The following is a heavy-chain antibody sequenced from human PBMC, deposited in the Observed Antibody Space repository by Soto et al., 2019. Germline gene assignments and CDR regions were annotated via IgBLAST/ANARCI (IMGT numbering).Heavy chain of an antibody. V-gene: IGHV1-2*04. J-gene: IGHJ4*02. CDR1: GYTFTSYY. Sequence: QVQLVQSGAEVKKPGASVKVSCKASGYTFTSYYMHWVRQAPGQGLEWMGWINPNSGGTNYAQKFQGWVTMTRDTSISTAYMELSRLRSDDTAVYYCARDLKSGYSSSSLDYWGQGTLVTVSS. CDR3: ARDLKSGYSSSSLDY. CDR2: INPNSGGT. D-gene: IGHD6-6*01.